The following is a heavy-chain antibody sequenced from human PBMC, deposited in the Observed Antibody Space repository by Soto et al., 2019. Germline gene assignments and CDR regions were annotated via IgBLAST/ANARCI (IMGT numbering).Heavy chain of an antibody. CDR2: INPNIGNT. Sequence: GASMKGSCKASGYTLTRYDINWGRQAPGQGPENMGWINPNIGNTGYAQKFQGRVTMTRNTSISTAYMELSSLRSVDTAVYYCARGVFSGSSSDLYLDPAFDYWGQGTLVTVSS. D-gene: IGHD6-6*01. CDR1: GYTLTRYD. CDR3: ARGVFSGSSSDLYLDPAFDY. V-gene: IGHV1-8*01. J-gene: IGHJ4*02.